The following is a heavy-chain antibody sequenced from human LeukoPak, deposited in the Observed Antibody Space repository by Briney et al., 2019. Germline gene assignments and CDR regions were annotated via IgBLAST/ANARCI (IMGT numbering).Heavy chain of an antibody. Sequence: GGSLRLSCAASGFTFSNYSMNWVRQAPGKGLEWVSYISSASSIIYYADSVKGRFTISRDDAKNSLFLQMNSLRDEDTAVYYCAREGGYSGTYYPRVFDYWGQGTLLTVSS. J-gene: IGHJ4*02. CDR1: GFTFSNYS. CDR2: ISSASSII. V-gene: IGHV3-48*02. CDR3: AREGGYSGTYYPRVFDY. D-gene: IGHD1-26*01.